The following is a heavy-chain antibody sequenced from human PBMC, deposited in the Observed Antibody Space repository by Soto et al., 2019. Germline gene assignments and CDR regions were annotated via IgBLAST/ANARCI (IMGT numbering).Heavy chain of an antibody. CDR1: GDSFSSNSAA. CDR2: TYYKSKWNN. V-gene: IGHV6-1*01. D-gene: IGHD3-10*01. Sequence: SQTLSLTCVISGDSFSSNSAALNWIRQSPSRGLEWLGRTYYKSKWNNDYALSVKSRITINPDTSKNQFSLHLYSVTPEDTAVYYCTGITWFRGMDVWGQGTPVTVSS. J-gene: IGHJ6*02. CDR3: TGITWFRGMDV.